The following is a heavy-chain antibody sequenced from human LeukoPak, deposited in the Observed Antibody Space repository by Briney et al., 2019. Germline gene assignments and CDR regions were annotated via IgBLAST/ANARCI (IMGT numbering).Heavy chain of an antibody. D-gene: IGHD5-18*01. Sequence: SETLSLTCTVSGGSISPYYWNWIRQPPGKRLEWIGHIYYSGSPAYNPSLKSRVTMSVDMSKNQLSLEVSSVTAADTALYHCARGDLSGYSYVWFDYWGQGTLVTVS. CDR2: IYYSGSP. J-gene: IGHJ4*02. CDR1: GGSISPYY. V-gene: IGHV4-59*08. CDR3: ARGDLSGYSYVWFDY.